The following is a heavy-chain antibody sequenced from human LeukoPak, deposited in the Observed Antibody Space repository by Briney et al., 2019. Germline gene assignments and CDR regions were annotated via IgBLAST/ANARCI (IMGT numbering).Heavy chain of an antibody. CDR1: GGSISSYY. V-gene: IGHV4-4*07. CDR2: IYTSGST. D-gene: IGHD5-18*01. Sequence: SETLSLTCTVSGGSISSYYWSWIRQPAGKGLEWIGRIYTSGSTNYNPSLKSRVTMSVDTSENQFSLKLSSVTAADTAVYYCARVGYSYGFGYYYGIDVWGQGTTVTVSS. CDR3: ARVGYSYGFGYYYGIDV. J-gene: IGHJ6*02.